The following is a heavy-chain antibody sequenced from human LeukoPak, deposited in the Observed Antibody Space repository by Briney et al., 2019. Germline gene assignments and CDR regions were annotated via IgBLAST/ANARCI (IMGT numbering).Heavy chain of an antibody. D-gene: IGHD1-26*01. CDR3: TKGENGMDV. CDR2: ISDSSSYI. CDR1: GFTFSSYR. J-gene: IGHJ6*02. V-gene: IGHV3-21*01. Sequence: GGSLRLSCAASGFTFSSYRMNWVRQAPGKGLEWVSSISDSSSYIYHADSVKGRFTISRNNAKNSVYLQMNSLRAEDTATYYCTKGENGMDVWGQGTTVTVSS.